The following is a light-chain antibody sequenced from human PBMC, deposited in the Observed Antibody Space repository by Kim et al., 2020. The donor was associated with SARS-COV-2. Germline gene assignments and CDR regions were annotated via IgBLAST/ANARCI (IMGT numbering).Light chain of an antibody. CDR3: QHYGSSLYT. Sequence: LAPGERANLSCRASQSVSSSYLAWYQQKPGQAPRLLIYGASSRATGIPDRFSGSGSGTDFTLTISRLEPEDFAVYYCQHYGSSLYTFGQGTKLEI. V-gene: IGKV3-20*01. CDR1: QSVSSSY. J-gene: IGKJ2*01. CDR2: GAS.